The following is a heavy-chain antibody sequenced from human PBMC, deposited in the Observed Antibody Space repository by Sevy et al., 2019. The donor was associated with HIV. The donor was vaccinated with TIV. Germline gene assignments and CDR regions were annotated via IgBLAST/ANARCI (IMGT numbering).Heavy chain of an antibody. J-gene: IGHJ4*02. Sequence: SETLSLTCTVSGGSISSYYWSWIRQPPGKGLEGIGYIYYSGSTNYNPSLKSRVTISVDTSKNQFSLKLSSVTAADTAVYYCARAEGATYYFDYWGQGTLVTVSS. D-gene: IGHD1-26*01. V-gene: IGHV4-59*01. CDR2: IYYSGST. CDR3: ARAEGATYYFDY. CDR1: GGSISSYY.